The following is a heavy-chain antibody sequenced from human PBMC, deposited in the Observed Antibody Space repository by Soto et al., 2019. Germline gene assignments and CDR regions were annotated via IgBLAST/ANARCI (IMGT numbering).Heavy chain of an antibody. CDR2: ITSRSDYI. Sequence: GGSLRLSCAASGFTFSAYSMSWVRQAPGKGLEWVSSITSRSDYIYYADSLKGRFTISRDNAKNSLYLQMHSLRAEDTAFYYCARVDGYTYPNDYWGQGTLVTVSS. CDR3: ARVDGYTYPNDY. J-gene: IGHJ4*02. CDR1: GFTFSAYS. V-gene: IGHV3-21*01. D-gene: IGHD5-12*01.